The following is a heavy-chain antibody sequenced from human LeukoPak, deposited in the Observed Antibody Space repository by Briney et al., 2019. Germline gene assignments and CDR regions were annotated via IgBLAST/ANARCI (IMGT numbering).Heavy chain of an antibody. J-gene: IGHJ5*02. Sequence: SETLSLTCTVSGGSISSYYWSWIRQPAGKGLEWIGRIYTSGSTNYNPSLNSRVTMSVDTSKNQFSLRLSSVTAADTAVYYCARVTAASTSVVFDPWGQGTLVTVSS. V-gene: IGHV4-4*07. CDR3: ARVTAASTSVVFDP. D-gene: IGHD6-13*01. CDR2: IYTSGST. CDR1: GGSISSYY.